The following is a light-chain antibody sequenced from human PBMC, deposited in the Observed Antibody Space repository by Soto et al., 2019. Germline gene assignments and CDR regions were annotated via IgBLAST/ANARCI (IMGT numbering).Light chain of an antibody. J-gene: IGKJ1*01. CDR2: GAS. CDR3: QQRSNWPPT. Sequence: EIVLTQSPGTLSLSPGERATLSCRASQSVSSSYLVWYQQKPGQAPRLLMYGASNRATGIPDRFSGSGSGTDFTLTISRLEPEDFAVYYCQQRSNWPPTFGQGTKVDIK. CDR1: QSVSSSY. V-gene: IGKV3D-20*02.